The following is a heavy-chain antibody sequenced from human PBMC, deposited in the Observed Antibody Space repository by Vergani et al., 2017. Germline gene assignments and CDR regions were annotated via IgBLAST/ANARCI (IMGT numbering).Heavy chain of an antibody. D-gene: IGHD2-8*01. CDR2: IYSGGST. CDR1: GFTVSSDY. J-gene: IGHJ4*02. V-gene: IGHV3-53*01. Sequence: EVQLVESGGGLIQPGGSLRLSCAASGFTVSSDYMIWVRQAPGKGLEWVSVIYSGGSTYYADSVKGRFSISRDNSKNTLYLQRHSLRAEDTAVYYCARVLANDYFDYWGQGTLVTVSS. CDR3: ARVLANDYFDY.